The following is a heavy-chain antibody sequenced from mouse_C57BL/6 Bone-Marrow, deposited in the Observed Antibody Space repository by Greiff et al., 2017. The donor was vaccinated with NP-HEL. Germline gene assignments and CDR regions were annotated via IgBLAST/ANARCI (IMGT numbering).Heavy chain of an antibody. CDR3: ARHGPYYYGSSPLYYAMDY. CDR1: GFTFSDYG. CDR2: ISNLAYSI. D-gene: IGHD1-1*01. V-gene: IGHV5-15*01. J-gene: IGHJ4*01. Sequence: EVKLQESGGGLVQPGGSLKLSCAASGFTFSDYGMAWVRQAPRKGPEWVAFISNLAYSIYYADTVTGRFTISRENAKNTLYLEMSSLRSEDTAMYYCARHGPYYYGSSPLYYAMDYWGQGTSVTVSS.